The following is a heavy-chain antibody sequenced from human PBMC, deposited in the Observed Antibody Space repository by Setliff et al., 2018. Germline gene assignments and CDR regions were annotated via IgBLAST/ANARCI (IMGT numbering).Heavy chain of an antibody. CDR3: VRDAGWQYDDYAGVYFPH. CDR1: GDTFSSYA. D-gene: IGHD4-17*01. V-gene: IGHV1-69*05. J-gene: IGHJ1*01. Sequence: GASVKVSCKASGDTFSSYAINWVRQAPGQGLEWMGGIIPIFGTAKYAQRFQGRVTMTTDTSTSTAYMELRSLRSDDTAVYYCVRDAGWQYDDYAGVYFPHWGQGTLVTVSS. CDR2: IIPIFGTA.